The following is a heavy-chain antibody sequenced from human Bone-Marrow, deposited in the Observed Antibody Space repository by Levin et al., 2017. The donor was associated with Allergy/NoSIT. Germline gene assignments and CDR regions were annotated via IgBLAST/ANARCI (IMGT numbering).Heavy chain of an antibody. J-gene: IGHJ4*02. CDR3: AKGAGGSGRY. CDR2: VSDSGSRT. V-gene: IGHV3-23*01. CDR1: GFTFSGYA. D-gene: IGHD3-10*01. Sequence: GESLKISCAASGFTFSGYAMNWVRQAPGKGLEWVSAVSDSGSRTWYADSVKGRFTISRDNFKNTLYLQMSSLRADDTAIYYCAKGAGGSGRYWGQGTLVTVSS.